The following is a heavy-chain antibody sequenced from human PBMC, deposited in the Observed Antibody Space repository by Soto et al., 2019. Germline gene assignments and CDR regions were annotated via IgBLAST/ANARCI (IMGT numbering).Heavy chain of an antibody. CDR2: IYPGDSDT. CDR3: ARHGSSAYYDFWSGYSEGWFDP. V-gene: IGHV5-51*01. D-gene: IGHD3-3*01. CDR1: GYSFTSYW. Sequence: EVQLVQSGAEVKKPGESLKISCKGSGYSFTSYWIGWVRQMPGKGLEWMGIIYPGDSDTRYSPSFQGQVTISADKSISTAYLQWSSLKASDTAMYYCARHGSSAYYDFWSGYSEGWFDPWGQGTLVTVSS. J-gene: IGHJ5*02.